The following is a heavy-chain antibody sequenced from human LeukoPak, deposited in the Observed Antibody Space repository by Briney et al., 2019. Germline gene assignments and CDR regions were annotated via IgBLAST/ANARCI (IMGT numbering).Heavy chain of an antibody. Sequence: GESLKISCKGSGYSFTNYWIGWVRQMPGKGLEWMGIIYPGDSDTRYSPSFQGQVTISADQSISTAYLQWSSLKASDTAMYYCARQGSGYSPTYYYYMDVWGKGTTVTISS. CDR2: IYPGDSDT. CDR3: ARQGSGYSPTYYYYMDV. V-gene: IGHV5-51*01. D-gene: IGHD5-18*01. J-gene: IGHJ6*03. CDR1: GYSFTNYW.